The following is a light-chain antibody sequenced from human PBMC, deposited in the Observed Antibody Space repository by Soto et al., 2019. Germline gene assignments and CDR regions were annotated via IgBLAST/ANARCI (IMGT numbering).Light chain of an antibody. J-gene: IGLJ2*01. CDR1: SGDVGGYNY. CDR2: EVT. Sequence: QSALTQPPSASGSPGQSVTISCTGTSGDVGGYNYVSWYQHHPGKAPKVLIYEVTERPSGVPGRFSGSRSGNTASLTVSGLQADDEADYYCASYGGNYNVVFGGGTKLTVL. CDR3: ASYGGNYNVV. V-gene: IGLV2-8*01.